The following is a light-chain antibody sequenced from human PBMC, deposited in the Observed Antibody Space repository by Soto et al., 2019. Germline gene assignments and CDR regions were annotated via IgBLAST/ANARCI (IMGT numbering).Light chain of an antibody. V-gene: IGKV1-17*02. J-gene: IGKJ5*01. CDR2: GAS. CDR1: QGIRSD. Sequence: DIQMTQSPSSLSAFVGDRVTITFRASQGIRSDFGWFKQKPGKAPKRLIYGASSLQSGVPSRFSGRGSGTEFTLTISNLQPEDFATYYCHQSYDIPTFGQGTRLEIK. CDR3: HQSYDIPT.